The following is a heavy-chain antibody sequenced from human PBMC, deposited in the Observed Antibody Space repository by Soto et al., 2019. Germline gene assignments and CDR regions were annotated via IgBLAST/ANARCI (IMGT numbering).Heavy chain of an antibody. Sequence: PRLSCAASGFIFDYFAMHLVRQAPGKGLEWVSSITWNSASVAYADSVKGRFTISRDNAKNSLYLQMNNLRPEDAALYYCTKEVYGMGYYYYGMDVWGQGTTVTVSS. CDR2: ITWNSASV. CDR3: TKEVYGMGYYYYGMDV. D-gene: IGHD2-8*01. V-gene: IGHV3-9*01. J-gene: IGHJ6*02. CDR1: GFIFDYFA.